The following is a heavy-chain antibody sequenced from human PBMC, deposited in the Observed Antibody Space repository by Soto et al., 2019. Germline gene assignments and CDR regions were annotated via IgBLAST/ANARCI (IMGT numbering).Heavy chain of an antibody. CDR3: ARVRWTVAGPGHFDY. CDR2: IYYSGST. Sequence: QVQLQESGPGLVKPSETLSLTCTVSGGSISSYYWSWIRQPPGKGLEWIGYIYYSGSTNYNPSLKSRVTRAVDTSKNQFSLKRSSVTAADTAGYYCARVRWTVAGPGHFDYWGQGTLVTVSS. V-gene: IGHV4-59*01. J-gene: IGHJ4*02. D-gene: IGHD6-19*01. CDR1: GGSISSYY.